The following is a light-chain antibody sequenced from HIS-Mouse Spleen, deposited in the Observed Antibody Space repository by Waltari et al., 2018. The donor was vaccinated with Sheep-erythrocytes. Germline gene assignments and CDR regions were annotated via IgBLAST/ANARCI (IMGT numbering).Light chain of an antibody. CDR1: SSDVGGYNY. Sequence: QSALTQPASVSGSPGQSITISCTGTSSDVGGYNYVSWYQQHPGKAPKLMIYEVSNRPSGVSNRFSGIQAEDEADYYCSSYTSSSTLVVFGGGTKLTVL. V-gene: IGLV2-14*01. J-gene: IGLJ2*01. CDR2: EVS. CDR3: SSYTSSSTLVV.